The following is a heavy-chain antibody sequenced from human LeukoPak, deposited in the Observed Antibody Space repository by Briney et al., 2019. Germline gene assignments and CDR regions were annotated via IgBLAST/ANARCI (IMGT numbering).Heavy chain of an antibody. V-gene: IGHV5-51*01. CDR2: IFPGNSDI. Sequence: GASLLIPSQGSCCSFPSFYIHSMRQLPGKGLEGIWMIFPGNSDIRSRPSFQGQVTISADSSTSTTYLQWSSLKSSDTATYYSAMSSSVCGSSTRCYLDYWGQGTLVTVSS. CDR1: CCSFPSFY. J-gene: IGHJ4*02. CDR3: AMSSSVCGSSTRCYLDY. D-gene: IGHD2-2*01.